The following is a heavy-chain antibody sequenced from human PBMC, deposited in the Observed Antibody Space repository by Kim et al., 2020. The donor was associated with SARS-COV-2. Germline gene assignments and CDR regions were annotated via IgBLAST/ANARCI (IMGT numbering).Heavy chain of an antibody. D-gene: IGHD2-2*01. V-gene: IGHV3-23*01. CDR1: GFTFDNYA. J-gene: IGHJ6*02. CDR2: IANHTGYT. CDR3: AKASVSCDTTSCYHYNGVDV. Sequence: GGSLRLSCAASGFTFDNYAMNWVRQAPGEGLEWVSGIANHTGYTYYADSVRGRFTISRDKSRNTLFLQMDSLRVEDTAVYYCAKASVSCDTTSCYHYNGVDVWGQGTTVTVSS.